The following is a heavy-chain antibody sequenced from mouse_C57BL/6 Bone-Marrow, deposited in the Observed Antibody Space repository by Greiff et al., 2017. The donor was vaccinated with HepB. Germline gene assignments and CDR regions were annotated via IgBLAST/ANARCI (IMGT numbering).Heavy chain of an antibody. J-gene: IGHJ4*01. CDR3: ARGEVGDYAMDY. CDR1: GYTFTSYG. V-gene: IGHV1-81*01. Sequence: QVHVKQSGAELARPGASVKLSCKASGYTFTSYGISWVKQRTGQGLEWIGEIYPRSGNTYYNEKFKGKATLTADKSSSTAYMELRSLTSEDSAVYFCARGEVGDYAMDYWGQGTSVTVSS. D-gene: IGHD1-1*02. CDR2: IYPRSGNT.